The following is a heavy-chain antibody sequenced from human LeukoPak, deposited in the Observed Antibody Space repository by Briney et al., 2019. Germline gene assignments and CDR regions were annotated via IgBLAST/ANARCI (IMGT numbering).Heavy chain of an antibody. D-gene: IGHD3-10*01. CDR1: GGSISSGDYY. J-gene: IGHJ4*02. Sequence: SETLSLTCTVSGGSISSGDYYWSWIRQPPGKGLEWIGYIYYSGSTYYNPSLESRVTISVDTSKNQFSLKLSSVTAADTAVYYCARAVVWFGELLPYFDYWGQGTLVTVSS. V-gene: IGHV4-30-4*01. CDR3: ARAVVWFGELLPYFDY. CDR2: IYYSGST.